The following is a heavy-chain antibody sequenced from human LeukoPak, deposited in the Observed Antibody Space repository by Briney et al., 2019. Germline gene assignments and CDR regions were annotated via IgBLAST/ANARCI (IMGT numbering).Heavy chain of an antibody. CDR1: GFTFSSYA. V-gene: IGHV4-38-2*01. Sequence: GPLRLSCAASGFTFSSYAMSWIRQPPGKGLEWIGSIYYSGSTYYNPSLKSRVTISVDTSKNQFSLKLSSVTAADTAVYYCARTSRWLQFGTSFDYWGQGTLVTVSS. J-gene: IGHJ4*02. D-gene: IGHD5-24*01. CDR3: ARTSRWLQFGTSFDY. CDR2: IYYSGST.